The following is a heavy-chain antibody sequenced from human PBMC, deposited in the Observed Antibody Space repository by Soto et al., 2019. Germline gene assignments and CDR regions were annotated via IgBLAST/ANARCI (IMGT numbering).Heavy chain of an antibody. Sequence: ASVKVSCKASGGTFSSYTISWVRQAPGQGLEWMGRIIPILGIANYAQKFQGRVTITADKSTSTAYMELSSLRSEDTAVYYCARDRPVTPGFLDYWGQGTLVTVSS. CDR1: GGTFSSYT. J-gene: IGHJ4*02. CDR3: ARDRPVTPGFLDY. D-gene: IGHD4-4*01. CDR2: IIPILGIA. V-gene: IGHV1-69*04.